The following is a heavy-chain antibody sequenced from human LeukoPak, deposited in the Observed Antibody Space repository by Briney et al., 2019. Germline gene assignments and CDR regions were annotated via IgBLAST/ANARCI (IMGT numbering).Heavy chain of an antibody. CDR1: GYSFTSYW. D-gene: IGHD3-10*01. V-gene: IGHV5-51*01. Sequence: GESLKISCKGSGYSFTSYWIGWVRQMPGKGLEWMGNIYPSDSDTKYSPSFQGQVTISADKSISTAYLQWSSLKASDTATYYCVRPGGGSGSSFDYWGQGTLVTVSS. CDR3: VRPGGGSGSSFDY. CDR2: IYPSDSDT. J-gene: IGHJ4*02.